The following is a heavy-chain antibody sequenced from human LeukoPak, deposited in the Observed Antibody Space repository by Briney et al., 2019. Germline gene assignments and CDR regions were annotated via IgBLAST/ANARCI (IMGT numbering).Heavy chain of an antibody. V-gene: IGHV3-23*01. CDR2: ISGSGGST. J-gene: IGHJ1*01. CDR3: AKDRLFSSSGWAEYFQH. D-gene: IGHD6-13*01. CDR1: GFTFNNYA. Sequence: GGSLRLSCAASGFTFNNYAMNWVRQAPGKGLEWVSAISGSGGSTYYADSVKGRFTISRDNSKNTLYLQMNSLRAEDTAVYYCAKDRLFSSSGWAEYFQHWGQGTLVTVSS.